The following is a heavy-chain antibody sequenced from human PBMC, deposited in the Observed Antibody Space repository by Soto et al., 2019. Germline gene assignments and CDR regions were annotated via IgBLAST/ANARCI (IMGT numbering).Heavy chain of an antibody. Sequence: GGSLRLSCAASGFTVSSNYMSWVRQAPGKGLEWVSVIYSGGSTYYADSVKGRFTISRDNSKNTLYLQMNSLRAEDTAVYYCARSSGIAAAGSDYGGQGTLVPVSS. D-gene: IGHD6-13*01. CDR1: GFTVSSNY. J-gene: IGHJ4*02. CDR3: ARSSGIAAAGSDY. CDR2: IYSGGST. V-gene: IGHV3-66*01.